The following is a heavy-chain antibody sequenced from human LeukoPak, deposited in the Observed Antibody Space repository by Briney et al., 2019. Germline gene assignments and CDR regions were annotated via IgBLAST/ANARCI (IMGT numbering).Heavy chain of an antibody. CDR1: GFTFSCYN. V-gene: IGHV3-23*01. J-gene: IGHJ4*02. CDR3: AKKGIAAADSFDC. D-gene: IGHD6-13*01. CDR2: ISGSGTST. Sequence: GGSLRLSCAASGFTFSCYNMHWVRQAPGKGLEWVSGISGSGTSTYYADSVKGRFTISRDNSKNTLFLPMNSLRADDTAVHYWAKKGIAAADSFDCWGQGTLVTVSS.